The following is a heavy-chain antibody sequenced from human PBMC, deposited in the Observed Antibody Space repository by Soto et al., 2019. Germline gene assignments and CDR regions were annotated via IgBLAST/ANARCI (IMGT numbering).Heavy chain of an antibody. CDR1: RFTFSSYA. Sequence: GGSLRLSCAASRFTFSSYAMSWVRQAPGKGLEWISYISSSSGTIYYADSVKGRFTISRDNAKNTLYLQMDSLRVEDTAVYYCAREGRAPAWGQGTLVTVSS. D-gene: IGHD2-15*01. CDR2: ISSSSGTI. V-gene: IGHV3-48*04. J-gene: IGHJ4*02. CDR3: AREGRAPA.